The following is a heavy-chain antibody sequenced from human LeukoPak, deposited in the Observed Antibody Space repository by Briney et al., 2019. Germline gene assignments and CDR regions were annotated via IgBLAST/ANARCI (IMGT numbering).Heavy chain of an antibody. J-gene: IGHJ4*02. V-gene: IGHV4-59*08. D-gene: IGHD1-14*01. CDR3: ARREAVLTGYFDY. Sequence: SETLSLTCTVSGGSISTYYWSWIRQPPGKGLEWIAYINDSGTTSYNPSLKGRVTISVDTSKKQFSLKVDSVTAADTAVYYCARREAVLTGYFDYWGQGTLVTVSS. CDR2: INDSGTT. CDR1: GGSISTYY.